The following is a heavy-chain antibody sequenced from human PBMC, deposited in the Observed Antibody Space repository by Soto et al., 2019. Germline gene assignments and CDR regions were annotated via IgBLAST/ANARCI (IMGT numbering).Heavy chain of an antibody. CDR3: ARDSCGGDCSYAFDI. Sequence: EVQLVESGGGLVQPGGSLRLSCAASGFTFSSYWMSWVRQAPGKGLEWVANIKQDGSEKYYVDSVKGRFTISGDNAKNSLYLQMNSLRAEDTAVYYCARDSCGGDCSYAFDIWGQGTMVTVSS. J-gene: IGHJ3*02. V-gene: IGHV3-7*01. CDR2: IKQDGSEK. CDR1: GFTFSSYW. D-gene: IGHD2-21*02.